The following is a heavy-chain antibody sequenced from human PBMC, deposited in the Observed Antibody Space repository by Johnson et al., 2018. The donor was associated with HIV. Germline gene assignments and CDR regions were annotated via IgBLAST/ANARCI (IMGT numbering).Heavy chain of an antibody. CDR3: AKSIVGATYDAFDI. CDR1: GFTFSSYW. D-gene: IGHD1-26*01. Sequence: VQLMESGGGVVQPGRSLRLSCAASGFTFSSYWMHWVRQAPGKGLVWVSRINSDGSSTSYADSVKGRFTISRDNAKNTLYLQMNSLRAEDTAVYYCAKSIVGATYDAFDIWGQGTMVTVSS. V-gene: IGHV3-74*02. CDR2: INSDGSST. J-gene: IGHJ3*02.